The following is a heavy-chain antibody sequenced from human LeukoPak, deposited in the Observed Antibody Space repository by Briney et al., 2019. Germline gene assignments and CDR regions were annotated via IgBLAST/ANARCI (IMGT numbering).Heavy chain of an antibody. CDR1: GFTFSVYG. Sequence: GGSLRLSCAASGFTFSVYGMNWVRQAPGKGLEWISYISSSSNKIYDAHSVRGRFTISRDNAKNSLYLQMNSLRAEDTAVYYCARPLRPPTITMIVVYDAFDIWGQGTMVTVSS. D-gene: IGHD3-22*01. J-gene: IGHJ3*02. V-gene: IGHV3-48*01. CDR3: ARPLRPPTITMIVVYDAFDI. CDR2: ISSSSNKI.